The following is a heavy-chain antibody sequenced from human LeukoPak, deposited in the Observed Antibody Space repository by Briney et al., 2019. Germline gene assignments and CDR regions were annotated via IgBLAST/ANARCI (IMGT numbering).Heavy chain of an antibody. J-gene: IGHJ4*02. D-gene: IGHD2-15*01. CDR1: GFRLSSYW. Sequence: GESLKTSFKGSGFRLSSYWIGWVRQMPGKGLEWMGIIHPGDSETRYSPSFQGQVTISADKSISTAYLQWSSLKASDTAMYYCVRALGYCTSGSCYYYDYWGRGTLVTVSS. V-gene: IGHV5-51*01. CDR2: IHPGDSET. CDR3: VRALGYCTSGSCYYYDY.